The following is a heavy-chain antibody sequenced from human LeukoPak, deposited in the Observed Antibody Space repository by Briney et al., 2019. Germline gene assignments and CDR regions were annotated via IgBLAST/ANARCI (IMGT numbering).Heavy chain of an antibody. CDR1: GGSFSGYY. V-gene: IGHV4-34*01. D-gene: IGHD2-21*01. Sequence: SETLSLTCAVYGGSFSGYYWSWIRQPPGKGLEWIGEVNHSGSTNYNPSLKSRVTISVDTSKNQFSLKLSPVTAADTAVYYCARHIDRHTSNWFDPWGQGTLVTVSS. CDR3: ARHIDRHTSNWFDP. CDR2: VNHSGST. J-gene: IGHJ5*02.